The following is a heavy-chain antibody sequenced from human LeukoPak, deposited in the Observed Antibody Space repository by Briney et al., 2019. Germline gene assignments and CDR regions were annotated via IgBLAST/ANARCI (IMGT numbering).Heavy chain of an antibody. CDR2: ISYDGSNK. D-gene: IGHD3-16*01. CDR3: AKVWGDFDY. V-gene: IGHV3-30*18. J-gene: IGHJ4*02. Sequence: GGSLRLSCTASGFTFSSYGMHWVRQAPGKGLEWVAVISYDGSNKYYADSVKGRFTISRDNSKNTLYLQMNSLRAEDTAVYYCAKVWGDFDYWGQGTLVTVSS. CDR1: GFTFSSYG.